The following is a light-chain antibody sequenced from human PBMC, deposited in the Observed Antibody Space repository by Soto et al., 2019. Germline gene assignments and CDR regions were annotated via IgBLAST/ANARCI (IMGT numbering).Light chain of an antibody. V-gene: IGKV3-15*01. Sequence: EIGMTQSPATLSVSPGERATLSCRASESVSSNLAWYQQKPRQAPRLLIYGASTRATGIPARFSGSGSGTEFTLTISSLQSEDFALYYCQQYNNWLTFGGGTKVEIK. CDR3: QQYNNWLT. CDR2: GAS. CDR1: ESVSSN. J-gene: IGKJ4*01.